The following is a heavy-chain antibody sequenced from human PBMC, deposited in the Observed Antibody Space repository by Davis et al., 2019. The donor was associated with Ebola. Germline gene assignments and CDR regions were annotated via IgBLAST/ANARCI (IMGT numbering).Heavy chain of an antibody. J-gene: IGHJ4*02. CDR2: ISYDGSNK. Sequence: PGGSLRLSCAASGFTFSSYAMHWVRQAPGKGLEWVAVISYDGSNKYYADSVKGRFTISRDNSKNTLYLQMNSLRAEDTAVYNCARDGDIVVVPAADPVGYFDYWGQGTLVTVSS. V-gene: IGHV3-30-3*01. CDR1: GFTFSSYA. CDR3: ARDGDIVVVPAADPVGYFDY. D-gene: IGHD2-2*01.